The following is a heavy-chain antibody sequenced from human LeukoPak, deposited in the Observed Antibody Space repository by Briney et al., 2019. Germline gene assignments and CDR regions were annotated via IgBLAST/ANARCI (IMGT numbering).Heavy chain of an antibody. D-gene: IGHD1-14*01. CDR3: ARSPDGFDY. J-gene: IGHJ4*02. CDR1: GFTVSTYW. V-gene: IGHV3-7*01. CDR2: IKQDGGEK. Sequence: PGGSLRLSCAASGFTVSTYWMSWVSQAQGKGLEWVANIKQDGGEKFYADSVKGRFTISRDNSKNSVYLQMNRLRVEDTAVYYCARSPDGFDYWGQGTLVTVSS.